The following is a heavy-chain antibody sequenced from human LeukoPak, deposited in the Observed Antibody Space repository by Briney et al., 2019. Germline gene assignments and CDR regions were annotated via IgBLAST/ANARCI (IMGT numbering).Heavy chain of an antibody. J-gene: IGHJ4*02. D-gene: IGHD1-26*01. Sequence: GGSLRLSCAASGFTFSSYGMHWVRQAPGKGLEGVAVIWYDGSNKYYADSVKGRFTISRDNSKNTLYLQMNSLRAGDTAVYYCARAPVKELPADYWGQGTLVTVSS. V-gene: IGHV3-33*01. CDR1: GFTFSSYG. CDR2: IWYDGSNK. CDR3: ARAPVKELPADY.